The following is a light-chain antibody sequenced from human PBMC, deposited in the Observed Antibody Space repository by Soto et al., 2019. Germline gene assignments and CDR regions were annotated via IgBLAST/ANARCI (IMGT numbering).Light chain of an antibody. CDR2: DAF. Sequence: EFMFTQSPCTLSLSTGERATLSCRASQTVRNNYLAWSQQKPGQAPRLLIYDAFTRATGIPARFNASASGTEFTLTINGLQSEDFALYYCQQYSNWSPLTFGGGAKVDIK. J-gene: IGKJ4*01. CDR3: QQYSNWSPLT. V-gene: IGKV3-15*01. CDR1: QTVRNN.